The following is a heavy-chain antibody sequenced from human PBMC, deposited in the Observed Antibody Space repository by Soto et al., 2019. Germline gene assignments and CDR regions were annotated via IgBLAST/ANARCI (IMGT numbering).Heavy chain of an antibody. CDR2: ISGSGGST. D-gene: IGHD3-3*01. CDR3: AKETIFGVVIHSPFDY. V-gene: IGHV3-23*01. Sequence: GGSLRLSCAASGFTFSSYAMSWVRQAPGKGLEWVSAISGSGGSTYYADSVKGRFTISRDNSKNTLYLQMNSLRAEDTAVYYCAKETIFGVVIHSPFDYWGQGTLVTVSS. CDR1: GFTFSSYA. J-gene: IGHJ4*02.